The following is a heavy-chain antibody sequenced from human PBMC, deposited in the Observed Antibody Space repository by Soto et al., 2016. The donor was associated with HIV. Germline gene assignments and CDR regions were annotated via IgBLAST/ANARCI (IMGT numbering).Heavy chain of an antibody. Sequence: EVQLVESGGGLVQPGGSLKLSCAAPGFTFSGSAMHWVRQASGKGLEWVGRIRSKANNYATAYAASVKGRFTISRDDSKNTAYLQMDSLKTEDTAVYYCTEARYYCSGGSCPHWFDPWGQGTLVTVSS. CDR2: IRSKANNYAT. CDR1: GFTFSGSA. D-gene: IGHD2-15*01. V-gene: IGHV3-73*01. CDR3: TEARYYCSGGSCPHWFDP. J-gene: IGHJ5*02.